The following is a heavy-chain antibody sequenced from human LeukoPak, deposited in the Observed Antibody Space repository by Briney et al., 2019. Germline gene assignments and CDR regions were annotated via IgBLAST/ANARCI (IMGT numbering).Heavy chain of an antibody. D-gene: IGHD3-22*01. V-gene: IGHV3-21*01. CDR2: ICSSSSYI. CDR3: AREAYYYDSSGYYYGPRAFDI. CDR1: GFTFSSYI. Sequence: PGGALRLSCASSGFTFSSYIMNWVRQAPGKGLEWVSCICSSSSYIYYADSVKGRFTNSRENAKNSLYLQMNSLRAEDTSVYYCAREAYYYDSSGYYYGPRAFDIWGQGTMVTVSS. J-gene: IGHJ3*02.